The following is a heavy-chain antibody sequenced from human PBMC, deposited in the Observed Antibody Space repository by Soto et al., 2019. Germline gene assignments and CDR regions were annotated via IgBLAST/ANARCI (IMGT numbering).Heavy chain of an antibody. D-gene: IGHD3-22*01. V-gene: IGHV4-39*01. CDR1: GGSISSSSYY. CDR3: AGLRITMISTDY. CDR2: IYYSGST. Sequence: SETLSLTCTVSGGSISSSSYYWGWIRQPPGKGLEWIGSIYYSGSTYYNPSLKSRVTISVDTSKNQFSLKLSSVTAADTAVYYCAGLRITMISTDYWGQGTLVTVSS. J-gene: IGHJ4*02.